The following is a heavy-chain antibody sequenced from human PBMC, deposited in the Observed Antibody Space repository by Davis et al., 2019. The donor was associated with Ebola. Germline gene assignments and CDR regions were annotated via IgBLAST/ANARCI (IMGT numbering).Heavy chain of an antibody. D-gene: IGHD2-21*01. J-gene: IGHJ6*02. CDR2: IYSGGST. V-gene: IGHV3-66*01. CDR3: ARAPGEGSWYYGMDV. CDR1: GFTFSGHG. Sequence: PGGSLRLSCAASGFTFSGHGMNWVRQAPGKGLEWVSVIYSGGSTYYADSVKGRFTISRDNSKNTLYLQMNSLRAEDTAVYYCARAPGEGSWYYGMDVWGQGTTVTVSS.